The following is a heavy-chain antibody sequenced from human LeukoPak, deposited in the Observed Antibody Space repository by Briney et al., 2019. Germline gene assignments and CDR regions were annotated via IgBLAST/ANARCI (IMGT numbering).Heavy chain of an antibody. V-gene: IGHV4-31*03. J-gene: IGHJ4*02. CDR1: GGSISSGGYY. CDR3: ARDKRGYCSGGSCSTGIFDY. CDR2: IYYSGST. Sequence: SETLSLTCTVSGGSISSGGYYWSWIRQHPGKGLEWIGYIYYSGSTYYNPSLKSRVTISVDTSKNQFSLKLSPVTAADTAVYYCARDKRGYCSGGSCSTGIFDYWGQGTLVTVSS. D-gene: IGHD2-15*01.